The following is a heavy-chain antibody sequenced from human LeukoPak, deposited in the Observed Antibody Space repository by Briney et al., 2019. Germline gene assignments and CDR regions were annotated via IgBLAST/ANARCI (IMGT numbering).Heavy chain of an antibody. Sequence: GGSLRLSCAAFGFTFSTYSMNWVRQAPGKGLEWVSYISSSSSTIYYADSVKGRFTISRDNSKNTLYLQMNSLRAEDTAVYYCAKDRGYDYGGPGFDPWGQGTLVTVSS. CDR1: GFTFSTYS. J-gene: IGHJ5*02. CDR3: AKDRGYDYGGPGFDP. V-gene: IGHV3-48*01. CDR2: ISSSSSTI. D-gene: IGHD5-12*01.